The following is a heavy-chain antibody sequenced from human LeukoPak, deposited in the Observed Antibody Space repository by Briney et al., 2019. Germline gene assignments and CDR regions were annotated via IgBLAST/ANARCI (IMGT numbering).Heavy chain of an antibody. J-gene: IGHJ4*02. CDR3: ARDSEPTAC. CDR2: IKQDGSEK. V-gene: IGHV3-7*01. Sequence: GGSLRLSCAASGITFSSYWMSWVRQAPGKGLEWVANIKQDGSEKYYVDSVKGRFTISRDNAKNSLYLQMNSLRAEDTAVYYCARDSEPTACWGQGTLVTVSS. CDR1: GITFSSYW.